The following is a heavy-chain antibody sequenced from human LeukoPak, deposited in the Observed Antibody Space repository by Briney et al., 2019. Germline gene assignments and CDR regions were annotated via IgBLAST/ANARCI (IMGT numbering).Heavy chain of an antibody. CDR2: INGYSGTT. CDR3: ARDFDWGPDY. D-gene: IGHD3-9*01. CDR1: GFTFTDHY. V-gene: IGHV1-2*02. Sequence: ASVRVSCKASGFTFTDHYMHWVRQAPGQGLEWMGWINGYSGTTFYAQKFQDRITVTRDTSISTMYMELNRLTSDDTAVYYCARDFDWGPDYWGQGTLVAVSS. J-gene: IGHJ4*02.